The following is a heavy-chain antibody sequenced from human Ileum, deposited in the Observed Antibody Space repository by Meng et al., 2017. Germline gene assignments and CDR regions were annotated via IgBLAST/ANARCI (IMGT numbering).Heavy chain of an antibody. CDR3: ATSNDRDVYYLGY. J-gene: IGHJ4*02. D-gene: IGHD3-22*01. Sequence: QLRESGPGLVKPSGTLSLTCAVSGTWWSWVRQPPGKGLEWIGEIFQSGRTNYNPSLKSRVTISIDKSKSQISLQLSAVTAADTAVYSCATSNDRDVYYLGYWGQGTLVTVSS. CDR1: GTW. V-gene: IGHV4-4*02. CDR2: IFQSGRT.